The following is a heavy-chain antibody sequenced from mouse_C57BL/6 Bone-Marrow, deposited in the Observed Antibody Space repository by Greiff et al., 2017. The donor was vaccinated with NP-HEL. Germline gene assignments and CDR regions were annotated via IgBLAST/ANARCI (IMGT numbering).Heavy chain of an antibody. V-gene: IGHV1-77*01. Sequence: QVQLQQSGAELVKPGASVKISCKASGYTFTDYYINWVKQRPGQGLEWIGKIGPGSGSTYYNEKFKGKATLTADKSSSTAYMQLSSLTSEDSAVYFCARWAYYYGSRRYAMDYWGQGTSVTVSS. CDR2: IGPGSGST. CDR3: ARWAYYYGSRRYAMDY. D-gene: IGHD1-1*01. J-gene: IGHJ4*01. CDR1: GYTFTDYY.